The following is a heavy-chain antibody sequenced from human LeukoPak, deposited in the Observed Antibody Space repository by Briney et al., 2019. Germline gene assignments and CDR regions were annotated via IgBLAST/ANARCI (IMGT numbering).Heavy chain of an antibody. V-gene: IGHV1-18*01. Sequence: ASVKVSCKASGYTFTSYGISWVRQAPGQGLEWMGWISAYNGNTNYAQKLQGRVTMTTDTSTSTAYMELSRLRSDDTAVYYCARGGLGKDSSGYYGDIWGQGTMVTVSS. CDR3: ARGGLGKDSSGYYGDI. D-gene: IGHD3-22*01. CDR1: GYTFTSYG. J-gene: IGHJ3*02. CDR2: ISAYNGNT.